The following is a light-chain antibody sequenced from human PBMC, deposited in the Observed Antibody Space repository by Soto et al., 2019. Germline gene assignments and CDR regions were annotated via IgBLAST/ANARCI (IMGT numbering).Light chain of an antibody. CDR3: MQSTRLPPT. CDR1: QSXLHIAGETF. V-gene: IGKV2D-29*02. J-gene: IGKJ5*01. Sequence: DFVMTQPPLFLPVAPGQPASISSNSSQSXLHIAGETFPFWYLQKPGQSTQLMFYEVSTRVSGVPDRCSSGGSGKDFTLESSLVEKDVVGIYCCMQSTRLPPTFGQGTRLEIK. CDR2: EVS.